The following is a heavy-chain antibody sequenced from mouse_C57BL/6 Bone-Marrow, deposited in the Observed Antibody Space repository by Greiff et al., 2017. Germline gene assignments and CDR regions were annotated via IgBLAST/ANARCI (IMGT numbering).Heavy chain of an antibody. CDR2: IYPGNSDT. CDR1: GYTFTSYW. V-gene: IGHV1-5*01. D-gene: IGHD2-1*01. J-gene: IGHJ3*01. CDR3: TRSVYGNFFGFAY. Sequence: EVHLVESGTVLARPGASVKMSCKTSGYTFTSYWMHWVKQRPGQGLEWIGAIYPGNSDTSYNQKFKGKAKLTAVTSASTAYMELSSLTNEDSAVYYCTRSVYGNFFGFAYWGQGTLVTVSA.